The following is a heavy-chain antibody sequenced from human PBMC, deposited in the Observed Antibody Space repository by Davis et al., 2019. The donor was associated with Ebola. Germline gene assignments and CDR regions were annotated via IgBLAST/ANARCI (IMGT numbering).Heavy chain of an antibody. V-gene: IGHV3-30*14. CDR3: VVSGGRGHFDY. CDR2: ISYDGSKK. J-gene: IGHJ4*02. Sequence: GGSLRLSCEASEFTFRSYSMHWVRQAPGKGLEWVAVISYDGSKKYYADSVKGRFTISRDNSKNTLYLQMNSLRVEDTAVYYCVVSGGRGHFDYWGQGTLLTVSS. CDR1: EFTFRSYS. D-gene: IGHD2-8*01.